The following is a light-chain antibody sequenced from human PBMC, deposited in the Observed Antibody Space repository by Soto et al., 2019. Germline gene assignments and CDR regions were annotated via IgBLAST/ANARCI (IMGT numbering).Light chain of an antibody. CDR3: QQFGNSPWT. J-gene: IGKJ1*01. CDR2: GTS. CDR1: QSINTY. Sequence: EIVLTQSPGTLSLSPGEGATLSCRASQSINTYLAWYQQKPGQSPRLLISGTSNRATGIPDRFSGSGSGRDFTLTISRLEPEDFAVYFCQQFGNSPWTFGQGTKVDIK. V-gene: IGKV3-20*01.